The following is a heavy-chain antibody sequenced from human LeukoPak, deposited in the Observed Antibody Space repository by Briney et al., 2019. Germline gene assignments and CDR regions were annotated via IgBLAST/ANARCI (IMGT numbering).Heavy chain of an antibody. J-gene: IGHJ4*02. Sequence: ASVKVSCKASGYTFTDYYMHSGRQGPGQGFEWMGWINPNDGDTNYAQKFQGRVTMTRDTSISTAHMEVSRLRSDDTAVYYCARANFLYCSSSTCLFDYWGQGTLVTVSS. CDR3: ARANFLYCSSSTCLFDY. D-gene: IGHD2-2*01. V-gene: IGHV1-2*02. CDR2: INPNDGDT. CDR1: GYTFTDYY.